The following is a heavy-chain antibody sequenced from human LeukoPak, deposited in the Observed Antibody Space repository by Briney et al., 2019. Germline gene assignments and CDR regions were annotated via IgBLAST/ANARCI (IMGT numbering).Heavy chain of an antibody. Sequence: GGSLRLSCAASGFTFSSYVIHWVRQAPGKGLEWVAFIRYDGSDKYYADSVKGRFTISRDNSKNTLYLQMNSLRAEDTAVYYCAKDSRDHFDYWGQGTLVTVSS. V-gene: IGHV3-30*02. D-gene: IGHD5-24*01. J-gene: IGHJ4*02. CDR2: IRYDGSDK. CDR3: AKDSRDHFDY. CDR1: GFTFSSYV.